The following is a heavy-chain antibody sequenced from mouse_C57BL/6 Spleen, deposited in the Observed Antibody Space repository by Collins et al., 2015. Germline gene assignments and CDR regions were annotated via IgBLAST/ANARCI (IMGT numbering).Heavy chain of an antibody. V-gene: IGHV1-76*01. CDR2: IYPVGGT. CDR1: GYTFTDYY. CDR3: ARGAPDGYYLYFDV. D-gene: IGHD2-3*01. J-gene: IGHJ1*03. Sequence: QVQLKQSGSELVRPGASVTLSCKASGYTFTDYYINWLKQRPGQGLEWIARIYPVGGTYSNEKFKGKATLTAEKSSSTAYMQLSSLTSEDSAVYFCARGAPDGYYLYFDVWGTGTTVTVSS.